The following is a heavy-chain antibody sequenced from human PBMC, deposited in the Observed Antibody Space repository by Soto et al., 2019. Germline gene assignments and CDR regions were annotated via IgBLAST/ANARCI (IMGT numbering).Heavy chain of an antibody. CDR3: ARVGFPGPDY. CDR2: IYYTGST. Sequence: QVQLQESGPGLVKPSETLSLTCTVSGRSITSYYWSWIRQPPGKGLEWIGYIYYTGSTNYNPSLKSRVTISMDTSSNQFSLKLNSVTAADTALYYCARVGFPGPDYWGQGTLVTVSA. CDR1: GRSITSYY. V-gene: IGHV4-59*01. D-gene: IGHD1-26*01. J-gene: IGHJ4*02.